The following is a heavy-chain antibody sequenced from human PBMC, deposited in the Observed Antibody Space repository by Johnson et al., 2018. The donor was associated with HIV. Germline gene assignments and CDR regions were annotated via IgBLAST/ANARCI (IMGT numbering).Heavy chain of an antibody. CDR3: ARGDGVTSAFDI. CDR1: GFTFSSYW. CDR2: IKQDGREK. V-gene: IGHV3-7*01. D-gene: IGHD1-1*01. J-gene: IGHJ3*02. Sequence: VQLVESGGGVVQPGGSLRLSCAASGFTFSSYWMSWVRQAPGKGLEWVANIKQDGREKYYVDSVKGRFTISRDNAKNTLYLQMSSLRTEDTAVYYCARGDGVTSAFDIWGQGTVVTVSS.